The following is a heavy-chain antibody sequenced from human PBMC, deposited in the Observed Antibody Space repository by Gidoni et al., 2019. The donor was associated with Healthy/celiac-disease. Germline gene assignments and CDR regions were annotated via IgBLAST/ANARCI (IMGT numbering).Heavy chain of an antibody. CDR1: GGSFSGYY. V-gene: IGHV4-34*01. J-gene: IGHJ6*03. CDR3: ARAFYGSGTPGYYYYMDV. Sequence: QVQLQQWGAGLLKPSETLSLTCAVYGGSFSGYYWGWIRQPPGKGLEWIGEINHSGSTNYNPSLKSRVTISVDTSKNQFSLKLSSVTAADTAVYYCARAFYGSGTPGYYYYMDVWGKGTTVTVSS. CDR2: INHSGST. D-gene: IGHD3-10*01.